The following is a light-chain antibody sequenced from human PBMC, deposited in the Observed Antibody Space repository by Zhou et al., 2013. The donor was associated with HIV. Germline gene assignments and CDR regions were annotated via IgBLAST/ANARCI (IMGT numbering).Light chain of an antibody. CDR2: SAS. CDR1: QGISYY. J-gene: IGKJ4*01. V-gene: IGKV1-27*01. CDR3: QKYNSAPLT. Sequence: DSQMTQSPSSLSASIGDRVAITCRASQGISYYLAWYQQKPGTPPKLLIKSASTLQSGVPSRFSGSGSGTDFTLTITNLQPEDVATYYCQKYNSAPLTFGGGTKVDIK.